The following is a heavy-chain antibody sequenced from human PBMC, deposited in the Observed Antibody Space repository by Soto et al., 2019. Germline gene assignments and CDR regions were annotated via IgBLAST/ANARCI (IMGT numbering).Heavy chain of an antibody. V-gene: IGHV4-61*01. D-gene: IGHD1-26*01. CDR3: ARDVVGAKAGFDY. Sequence: PSETLSLTCTVSGGSVSSGSYYWSWIRQPPGKGLEWIGYIYYSGSTNYNPSLKSRVTISVDTSKNQFSLKLSSVTAADTAVYYCARDVVGAKAGFDYWGQGTLVTVSS. J-gene: IGHJ4*02. CDR2: IYYSGST. CDR1: GGSVSSGSYY.